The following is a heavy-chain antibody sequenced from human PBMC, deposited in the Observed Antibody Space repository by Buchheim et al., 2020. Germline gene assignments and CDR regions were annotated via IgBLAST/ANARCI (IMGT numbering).Heavy chain of an antibody. J-gene: IGHJ4*02. Sequence: EVQLLESGGGLVQPGGSLRLSCAASGFTFSSYAMSWVRQAPGKGLEWVSAISGSGAHTYYADSVKGRFTISRDNSKHTLFMQMNSLRAEDTAVYYCAKGSAYGGREGYFDYWGQGT. CDR2: ISGSGAHT. V-gene: IGHV3-23*01. CDR1: GFTFSSYA. CDR3: AKGSAYGGREGYFDY. D-gene: IGHD4-23*01.